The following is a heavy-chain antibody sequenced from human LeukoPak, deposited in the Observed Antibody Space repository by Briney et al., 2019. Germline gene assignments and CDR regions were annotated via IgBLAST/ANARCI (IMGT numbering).Heavy chain of an antibody. CDR2: ISISSSYI. CDR3: ARGRGYCSSTSCYSPDY. D-gene: IGHD2-2*02. Sequence: GGSLRPSCAASGFSFSDYSMNWVRRAPGKGLEWVSSISISSSYIYYTDSVKGRFTISRDNAKNSLYLQMNSLRAEDTAMYYCARGRGYCSSTSCYSPDYWGQGTLVTVSS. J-gene: IGHJ4*02. CDR1: GFSFSDYS. V-gene: IGHV3-21*01.